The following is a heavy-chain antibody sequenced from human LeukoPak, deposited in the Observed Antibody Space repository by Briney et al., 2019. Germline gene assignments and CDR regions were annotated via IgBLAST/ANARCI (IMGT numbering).Heavy chain of an antibody. D-gene: IGHD1-26*01. V-gene: IGHV3-21*01. J-gene: IGHJ4*02. CDR1: GFTFSSYS. CDR3: ARDRSPGGGATHFDN. CDR2: ISSSSSNI. Sequence: GGSLRLSCAASGFTFSSYSMNWVRQAPGKGLEWVSSISSSSSNIYYADSVKGRFTISRDNAKNSLYLQMNSLRAEDTAVYYCARDRSPGGGATHFDNWGQGTLVTVSS.